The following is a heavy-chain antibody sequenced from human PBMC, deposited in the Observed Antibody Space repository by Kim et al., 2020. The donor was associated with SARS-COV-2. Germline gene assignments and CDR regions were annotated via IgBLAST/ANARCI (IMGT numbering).Heavy chain of an antibody. Sequence: ASVKVSCKASGYTFTGYYMHWVRQAPGQGLEWMGWINPNSGGTNYAQKFQGRVTMTRDTSISTAYMELSRLRSDDTAVYYCARVGIAARLSWFDPWGQGTLVTVSS. D-gene: IGHD6-6*01. V-gene: IGHV1-2*02. J-gene: IGHJ5*02. CDR2: INPNSGGT. CDR1: GYTFTGYY. CDR3: ARVGIAARLSWFDP.